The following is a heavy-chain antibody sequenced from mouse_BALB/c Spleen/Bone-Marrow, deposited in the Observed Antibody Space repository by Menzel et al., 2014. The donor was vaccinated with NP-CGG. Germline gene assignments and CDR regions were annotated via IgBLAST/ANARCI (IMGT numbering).Heavy chain of an antibody. CDR3: ARRRTCITSVVDYFDV. CDR2: IYPEDGDT. V-gene: IGHV1-82*01. D-gene: IGHD1-1*02. Sequence: QVQLQQSGPELVKPGASVKISCRASGYVFSSSWMNWVKQRPGQGLEWIGRIYPEDGDTNYNGKFKDKATLTADKSSSTAYMQISSLTAVDSAVYFCARRRTCITSVVDYFDVWGAGTTVTVSS. J-gene: IGHJ1*01. CDR1: GYVFSSSW.